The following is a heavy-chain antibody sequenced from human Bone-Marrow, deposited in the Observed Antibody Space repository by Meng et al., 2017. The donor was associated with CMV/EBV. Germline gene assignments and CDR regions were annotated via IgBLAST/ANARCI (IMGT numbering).Heavy chain of an antibody. V-gene: IGHV1-69*05. CDR2: IIPIFGTA. D-gene: IGHD2-2*01. CDR1: GGTFSSYA. CDR3: ARSLTEPVVVPAAGFDP. Sequence: SVKVSCKASGGTFSSYAISWVRQAPGQGLEWMGGIIPIFGTANYAQKFQGRVTITTDESTSTAYMELSSLRSEDTAVYYCARSLTEPVVVPAAGFDPWGQGTRVTVSS. J-gene: IGHJ5*02.